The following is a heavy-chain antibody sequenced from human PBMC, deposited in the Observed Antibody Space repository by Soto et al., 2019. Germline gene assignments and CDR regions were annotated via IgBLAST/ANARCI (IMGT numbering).Heavy chain of an antibody. CDR1: GFTFRNNV. J-gene: IGHJ4*02. CDR3: AKNGLDNSPSAIDS. Sequence: GSLRLSCAASGFTFRNNVLSWVRQAPGKGLDWVSGITGSGRDAYYADSVKGRFTISRDNSKNMVFLQMNSLRAEDTALYYCAKNGLDNSPSAIDSWGPGTLVTVSS. V-gene: IGHV3-23*01. CDR2: ITGSGRDA. D-gene: IGHD2-8*01.